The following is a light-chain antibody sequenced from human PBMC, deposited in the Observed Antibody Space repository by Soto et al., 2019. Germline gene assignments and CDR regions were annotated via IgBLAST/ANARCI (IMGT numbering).Light chain of an antibody. CDR3: QHYNNWPPWT. CDR2: GAS. CDR1: QSVSSN. J-gene: IGKJ1*01. Sequence: EIVMTQSPATLSVSPGERATLSCRASQSVSSNLAWYQQKPGQAPRLLIYGASTRATGIPARFSGSGSGTECTLTISSLQSEDFAIDYCQHYNNWPPWTFGQGTKVEIK. V-gene: IGKV3-15*01.